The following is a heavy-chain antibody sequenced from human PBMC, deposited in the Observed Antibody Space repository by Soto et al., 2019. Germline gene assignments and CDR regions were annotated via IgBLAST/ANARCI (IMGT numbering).Heavy chain of an antibody. Sequence: GGSVRLSCAASGFTFSSYWMSWVRQAPGKGLEWVANIKQDGSEKYYVDSVKGRFTISRDNAKNSLYLQMNSLRAEDTAVYYFARIYYDFWSDYYPNGMDVWGQGTTVTVSS. J-gene: IGHJ6*02. CDR2: IKQDGSEK. V-gene: IGHV3-7*01. CDR3: ARIYYDFWSDYYPNGMDV. D-gene: IGHD3-3*01. CDR1: GFTFSSYW.